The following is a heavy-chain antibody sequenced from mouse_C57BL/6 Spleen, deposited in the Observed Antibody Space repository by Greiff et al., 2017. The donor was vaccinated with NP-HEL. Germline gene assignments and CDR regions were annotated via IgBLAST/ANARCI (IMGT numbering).Heavy chain of an antibody. J-gene: IGHJ1*03. V-gene: IGHV1-39*01. CDR1: GYSFTDYN. D-gene: IGHD1-1*02. CDR2: INPNYGTT. CDR3: ARRAFGGSLYFDD. Sequence: EVQLQQSGPELVKPGASVKISCKASGYSFTDYNMNWVKQSNGKSLEWIGVINPNYGTTRYNQKFKGKATLTVDQSSSTAYMQLNRLTSEDSAVYFCARRAFGGSLYFDDWGTGTTVTVSS.